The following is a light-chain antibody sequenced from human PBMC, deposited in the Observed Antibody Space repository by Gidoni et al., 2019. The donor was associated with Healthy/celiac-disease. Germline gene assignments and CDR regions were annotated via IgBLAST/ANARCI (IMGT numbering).Light chain of an antibody. Sequence: SYVLTQPPAVPVAPGKTARITCGGNNIGSKSVHWYQQTPGQAPVLVIYYDSDRPSGIPERFSGSNSGNTATLTISRVEAGDEADYYCQVWDSSSDHVVFGGGTKLTVL. CDR1: NIGSKS. CDR2: YDS. CDR3: QVWDSSSDHVV. V-gene: IGLV3-21*04. J-gene: IGLJ2*01.